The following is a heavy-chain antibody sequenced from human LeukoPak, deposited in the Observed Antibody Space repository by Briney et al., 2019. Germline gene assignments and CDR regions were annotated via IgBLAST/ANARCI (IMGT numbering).Heavy chain of an antibody. CDR1: GGSFSGYY. CDR3: ARVVPVLHRHDAFDI. V-gene: IGHV4-59*01. D-gene: IGHD4/OR15-4a*01. CDR2: IYYSGST. J-gene: IGHJ3*02. Sequence: PSETLSLTCAVYGGSFSGYYWSWIRQPPGKGLEWIGYIYYSGSTNYNPSLKSRVTISVDTSKNQFSLKLSSVTAADTAVYYCARVVPVLHRHDAFDIWGQGTMVTVSS.